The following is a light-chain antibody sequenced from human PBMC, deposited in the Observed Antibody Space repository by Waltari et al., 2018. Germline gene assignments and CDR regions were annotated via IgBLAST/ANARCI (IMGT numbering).Light chain of an antibody. CDR1: QSISSW. CDR2: KAS. J-gene: IGKJ2*01. V-gene: IGKV1-5*03. Sequence: DIQMTQSPSTLSASVGDRVTITCRASQSISSWLAWYQQKPGKAPKLLIYKASSLESGVPSRFSGSGSVTEFTLTISSLQPDDFATYYCQQYNSYSPLFGQGTKLEIK. CDR3: QQYNSYSPL.